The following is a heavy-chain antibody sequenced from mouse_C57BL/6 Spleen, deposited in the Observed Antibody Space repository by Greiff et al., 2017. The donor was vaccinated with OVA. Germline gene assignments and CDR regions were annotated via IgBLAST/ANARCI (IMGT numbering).Heavy chain of an antibody. CDR1: GFSLTSYG. J-gene: IGHJ4*01. V-gene: IGHV2-6*03. CDR2: IWSDGST. CDR3: ARGGGNPYAMDY. D-gene: IGHD2-1*01. Sequence: QVQLKESGPGLVAPSQSLSITCTVSGFSLTSYGVHWVRQPPGKGLEWLVVIWSDGSTTYNSALKSRLSISKDNSKSQVFLKMNRLQTDDTAMYYCARGGGNPYAMDYWGQGTSVTVSS.